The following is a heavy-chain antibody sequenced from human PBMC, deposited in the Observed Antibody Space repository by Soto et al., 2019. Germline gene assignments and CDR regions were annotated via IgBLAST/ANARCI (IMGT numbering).Heavy chain of an antibody. CDR1: GFTFSDYY. J-gene: IGHJ3*02. D-gene: IGHD4-17*01. CDR3: ARDKYGDYRAFDI. CDR2: ISSSSSYT. Sequence: GGSLRLSCAASGFTFSDYYMSWIRQAPGKGLEWVSYISSSSSYTNYADSVKGRFTISRDDAKNSLYLQMNSLRAEDTAVYYCARDKYGDYRAFDIWGQGTMVTVSS. V-gene: IGHV3-11*06.